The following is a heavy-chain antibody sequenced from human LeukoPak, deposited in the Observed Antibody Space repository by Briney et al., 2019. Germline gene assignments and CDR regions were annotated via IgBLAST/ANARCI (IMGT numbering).Heavy chain of an antibody. CDR1: GGSFSGYY. CDR2: INHSGST. D-gene: IGHD2-2*01. Sequence: SETLSLTCAVYGGSFSGYYWSWIRQPPGKGLEWIGEINHSGSTNYNPSLTSRVTISVDTSKNQFSLKLSSVPAAYTAVYYCARALTPLDIVVVPAASPGGMDVWGQGTTVTVSS. J-gene: IGHJ6*02. V-gene: IGHV4-34*01. CDR3: ARALTPLDIVVVPAASPGGMDV.